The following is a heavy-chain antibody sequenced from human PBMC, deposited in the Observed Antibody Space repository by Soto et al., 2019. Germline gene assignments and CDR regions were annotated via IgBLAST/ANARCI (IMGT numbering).Heavy chain of an antibody. CDR1: GFRFSDYS. V-gene: IGHV3-33*08. J-gene: IGHJ3*02. CDR2: IWYDGSNK. D-gene: IGHD4-17*01. Sequence: PGGSLRLSCAASGFRFSDYSMNWVRQAPGKGLEWVAVIWYDGSNKYYADSVKGRFTISRDNSKNTLYLQMNSLRAEDTAVYYCARDLYGAFKNAFDIWGQGTMVTVSS. CDR3: ARDLYGAFKNAFDI.